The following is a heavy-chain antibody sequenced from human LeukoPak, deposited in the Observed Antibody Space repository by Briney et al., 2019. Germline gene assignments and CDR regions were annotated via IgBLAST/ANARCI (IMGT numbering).Heavy chain of an antibody. J-gene: IGHJ6*03. CDR2: VHYDGSKI. CDR1: GFTFSIYG. V-gene: IGHV3-30*02. CDR3: AKDQVPMDV. Sequence: GGSLRLTCAASGFTFSIYGMHWVRHAPGKGLEWVAYVHYDGSKIFYTDSVKGRFTISRDNSKHTAYLQMSGLTTDDTGVYYCAKDQVPMDVWGKGTTVTVSS.